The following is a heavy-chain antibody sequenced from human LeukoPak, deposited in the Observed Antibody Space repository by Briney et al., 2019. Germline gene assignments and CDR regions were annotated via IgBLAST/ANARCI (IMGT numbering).Heavy chain of an antibody. Sequence: PGGSLTLSRVASGLSVRGSYMSWVRQAPGKGLEWVSVIYSGDRTYYADSVKGRFTISRDTSKSTLYLQMNNLRADDTAMYYCTRDLTGTTWSENDYWGQAALVT. CDR1: GLSVRGSY. CDR3: TRDLTGTTWSENDY. V-gene: IGHV3-53*01. D-gene: IGHD6-13*01. J-gene: IGHJ4*02. CDR2: IYSGDRT.